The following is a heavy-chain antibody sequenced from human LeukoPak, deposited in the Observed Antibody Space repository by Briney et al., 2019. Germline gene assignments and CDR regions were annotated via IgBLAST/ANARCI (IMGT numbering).Heavy chain of an antibody. Sequence: GGSLRLSCAASGFTFSSYAMSWVRQAPGKGLEWVSAISGSGGSTYYADSVKGRFTISRDNAKNSLYLQMNSLRAEDTAVYYCARGQRAFDYWGQGTLVTVSS. J-gene: IGHJ4*02. D-gene: IGHD6-25*01. V-gene: IGHV3-23*01. CDR3: ARGQRAFDY. CDR1: GFTFSSYA. CDR2: ISGSGGST.